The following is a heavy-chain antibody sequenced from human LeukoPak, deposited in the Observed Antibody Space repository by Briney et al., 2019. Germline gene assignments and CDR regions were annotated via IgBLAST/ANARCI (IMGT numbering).Heavy chain of an antibody. D-gene: IGHD6-6*01. CDR3: ASSSSPETYYYYYMDV. CDR2: IYHSGST. Sequence: SETLSLTCTVSGGSISGGGYYWSCIRQPPGKGQEWIGYIYHSGSTYYNPSLKSRVTISVDRSKNQFSLKLSSVTAADTAVYYCASSSSPETYYYYYMDVWGKGTPVTVSS. V-gene: IGHV4-30-2*01. CDR1: GGSISGGGYY. J-gene: IGHJ6*03.